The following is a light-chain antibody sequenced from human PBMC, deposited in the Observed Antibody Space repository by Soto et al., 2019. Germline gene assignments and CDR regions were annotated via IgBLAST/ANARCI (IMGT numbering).Light chain of an antibody. CDR1: SSNIGSNT. J-gene: IGLJ3*02. CDR2: GNN. CDR3: AAWDASRNGHWV. V-gene: IGLV1-44*01. Sequence: QLVLTQPPSASGTPGQRVTFSCSGSSSNIGSNTVNWYQQLPGTAPKLLIYGNNRRPSGVPDRFSGSKSGTSASLAISGLQSADEADYYCAAWDASRNGHWVFGGGTKLTVL.